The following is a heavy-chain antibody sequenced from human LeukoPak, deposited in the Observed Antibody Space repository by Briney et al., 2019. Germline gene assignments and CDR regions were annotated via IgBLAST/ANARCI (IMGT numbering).Heavy chain of an antibody. Sequence: PSETLSLTCTVSGGSISGYYWSWIRQPPGKGLEWIGYIYNSGSTTYNPSLKSRVTISVDTSKNQFSLRPRSVTAVDTAVYYCARDGLQGSILWGQGTLVTVSS. J-gene: IGHJ1*01. CDR2: IYNSGST. V-gene: IGHV4-59*01. D-gene: IGHD4-11*01. CDR1: GGSISGYY. CDR3: ARDGLQGSIL.